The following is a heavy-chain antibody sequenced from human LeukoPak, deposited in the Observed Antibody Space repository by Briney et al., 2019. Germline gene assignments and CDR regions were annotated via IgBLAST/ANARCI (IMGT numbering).Heavy chain of an antibody. CDR2: ISSSSSYI. CDR3: ANRKYSSGWYYFDY. D-gene: IGHD6-19*01. CDR1: GFTFSSYS. J-gene: IGHJ4*02. V-gene: IGHV3-21*01. Sequence: GGSLRLSCAASGFTFSSYSMNWVRQAPGKGLEWVSSISSSSSYIYYADSVKGRFAISRDNAKNSLYLQMNGLRAEDTAVYYCANRKYSSGWYYFDYWGQGTLVTVSS.